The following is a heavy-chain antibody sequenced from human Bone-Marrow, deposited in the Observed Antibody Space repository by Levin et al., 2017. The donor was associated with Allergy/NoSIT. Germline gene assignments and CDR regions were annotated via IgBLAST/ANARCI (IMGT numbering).Heavy chain of an antibody. CDR3: ARPLKINTWRAEYFQH. CDR2: IYPGDSGT. Sequence: RGESLKISCKGSGYSFSSYWIGWVRQMPGKGLEWMGIIYPGDSGTRYSPSFQGQVTISVDKSMNTAYLQWRSLRASDTAMYYCARPLKINTWRAEYFQHWGQGTLVTVSS. V-gene: IGHV5-51*01. CDR1: GYSFSSYW. J-gene: IGHJ1*01.